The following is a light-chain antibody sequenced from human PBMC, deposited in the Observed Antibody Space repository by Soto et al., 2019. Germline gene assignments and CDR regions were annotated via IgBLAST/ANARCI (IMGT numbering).Light chain of an antibody. Sequence: QSVLTQPPSVSGAPGQRVTISCTGSSSNIGAGYGVHWYQQLPGAAPKLLIFGNTNRPSGVPDRFSVSQSDTSASLAITGLQAEDEADYYCQTADTSLSVVFGGGTKLTVL. CDR2: GNT. J-gene: IGLJ2*01. CDR1: SSNIGAGYG. CDR3: QTADTSLSVV. V-gene: IGLV1-40*01.